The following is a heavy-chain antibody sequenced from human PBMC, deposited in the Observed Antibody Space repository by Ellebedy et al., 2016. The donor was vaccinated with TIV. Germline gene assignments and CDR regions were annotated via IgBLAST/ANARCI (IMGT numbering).Heavy chain of an antibody. Sequence: ASVQVSCXASGYTFTSHIIHWVRQAPGQWLEWLGWINAGNGDTKYSQKFQGRVTITRDTSASTVYMEMSSLRSEDTAVFYCARDPEGPYYYGSGKFDYWGQGTLVTVSS. CDR1: GYTFTSHI. CDR3: ARDPEGPYYYGSGKFDY. V-gene: IGHV1-3*01. CDR2: INAGNGDT. D-gene: IGHD3-10*01. J-gene: IGHJ4*02.